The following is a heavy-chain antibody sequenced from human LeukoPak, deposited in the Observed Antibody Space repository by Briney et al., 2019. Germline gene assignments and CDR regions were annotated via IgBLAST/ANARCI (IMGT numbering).Heavy chain of an antibody. D-gene: IGHD3-22*01. J-gene: IGHJ6*03. CDR3: ARFTRRINMMNYYYMDV. Sequence: PGGSLRLSCAASGFTFSTYWMNWFRQTPGKGLEWVAKIKADGGEKDHVASVKGRFTISRDNAKNSLYLQMNSLRTEDTAVYYCARFTRRINMMNYYYMDVWGKGTTVTISS. V-gene: IGHV3-7*01. CDR1: GFTFSTYW. CDR2: IKADGGEK.